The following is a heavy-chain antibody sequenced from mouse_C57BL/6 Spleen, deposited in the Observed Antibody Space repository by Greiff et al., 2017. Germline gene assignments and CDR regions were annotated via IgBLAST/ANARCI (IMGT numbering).Heavy chain of an antibody. J-gene: IGHJ2*01. Sequence: EVMLVESGGGLVKPGGSLKLSCAASGFTFSDYGMHWVRQAPEKGLEWVAYISSGSSTLYYAATVKGRFTISRDNDKNTLFLQMNSLRSEDTAMYYCARKSNYFDYWGQGTTLTVSS. CDR2: ISSGSSTL. V-gene: IGHV5-17*01. CDR1: GFTFSDYG. D-gene: IGHD5-1*01. CDR3: ARKSNYFDY.